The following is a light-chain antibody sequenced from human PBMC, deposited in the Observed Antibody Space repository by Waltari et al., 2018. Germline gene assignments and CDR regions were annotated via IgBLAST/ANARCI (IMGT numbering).Light chain of an antibody. CDR1: QSVSSSY. Sequence: EIVLTQSPGTLSLSPGERATLSCRASQSVSSSYLAWYQQKPGQAPRLLIYGASSRATGIPDRCSGSGSGTDFTLTISRLEPEDFAVYYCQQYGSPPPYTFGQGTKLEIK. CDR3: QQYGSPPPYT. CDR2: GAS. V-gene: IGKV3-20*01. J-gene: IGKJ2*01.